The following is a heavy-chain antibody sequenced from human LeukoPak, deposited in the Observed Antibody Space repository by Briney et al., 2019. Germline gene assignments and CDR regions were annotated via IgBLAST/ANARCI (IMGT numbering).Heavy chain of an antibody. J-gene: IGHJ4*02. CDR2: INTNTGNP. Sequence: ASVKVSCKASGYTSTSYAMNWVRQAPGQGLEWMGWINTNTGNPTYAQGFTGRFVFSLDTSVSTAYLQISSLKAEDTAVYYCARGRKQWLPPVGIDYWGQGTLVTVSS. CDR3: ARGRKQWLPPVGIDY. CDR1: GYTSTSYA. D-gene: IGHD6-19*01. V-gene: IGHV7-4-1*02.